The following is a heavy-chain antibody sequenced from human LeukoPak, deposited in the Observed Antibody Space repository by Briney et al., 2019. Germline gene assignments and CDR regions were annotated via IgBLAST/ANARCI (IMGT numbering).Heavy chain of an antibody. D-gene: IGHD3-10*01. CDR2: INKDGSVA. J-gene: IGHJ5*02. CDR3: ARLHLGDPWGSGSPHWFDP. Sequence: SGGSLRLSCVGSGFMFSNYWMSWVRQAPGKGLEWVANINKDGSVAYSADSLKGRFTFSRDNAKSSLFLQMNSLRVEDSAVYYCARLHLGDPWGSGSPHWFDPWGQGTLVTVSS. CDR1: GFMFSNYW. V-gene: IGHV3-7*03.